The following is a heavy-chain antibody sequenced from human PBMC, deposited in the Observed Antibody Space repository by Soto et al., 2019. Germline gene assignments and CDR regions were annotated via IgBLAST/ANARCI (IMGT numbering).Heavy chain of an antibody. CDR3: ASLRYFDWSHDY. V-gene: IGHV3-53*01. J-gene: IGHJ4*02. Sequence: PGGSLRLSCAASGFTVSSNYMSWVRQAPGKGLEWVSVIYSGGSTYYADSVKGRFTISRDNSKNTLYLQMNSLRAEDTAVYYCASLRYFDWSHDYWGQGTLVTVSS. D-gene: IGHD3-9*01. CDR1: GFTVSSNY. CDR2: IYSGGST.